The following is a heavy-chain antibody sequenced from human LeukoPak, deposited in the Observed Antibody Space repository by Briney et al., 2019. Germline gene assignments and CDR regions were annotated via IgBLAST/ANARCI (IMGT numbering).Heavy chain of an antibody. J-gene: IGHJ6*02. CDR1: GYTFTSYG. Sequence: GASVKVSCKASGYTFTSYGISWVRQAPGQGLEWMGWISAYNGNTNYAQKLQGRVTMTTDTSTSTAYMELRSLRSDDTAVYYCARPFLYGSGYSYYYGMDVWGQGTTVTVSS. CDR3: ARPFLYGSGYSYYYGMDV. V-gene: IGHV1-18*01. D-gene: IGHD3-22*01. CDR2: ISAYNGNT.